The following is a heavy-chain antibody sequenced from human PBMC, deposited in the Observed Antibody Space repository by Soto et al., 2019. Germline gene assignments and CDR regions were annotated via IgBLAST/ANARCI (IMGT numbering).Heavy chain of an antibody. V-gene: IGHV4-61*08. Sequence: QVQLQESGPGLVKPSETLSLTCTVSGRSVSSGGYYWSWIRQPPGKGLEWIGYIYYSGSTNYNPSLESRVPISVDTSKNQFSLKLSAVTAADTVVYCCARDVRLLVRDVPWYFDLWGRGTLLTVSS. CDR2: IYYSGST. CDR3: ARDVRLLVRDVPWYFDL. J-gene: IGHJ2*01. CDR1: GRSVSSGGYY. D-gene: IGHD3-10*01.